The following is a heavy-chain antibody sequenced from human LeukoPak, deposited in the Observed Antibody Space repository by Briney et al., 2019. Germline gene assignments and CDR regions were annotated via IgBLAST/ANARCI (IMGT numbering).Heavy chain of an antibody. CDR2: INHSGST. CDR3: ATRSGYSSSWYGALVDYYYYYYMDV. J-gene: IGHJ6*03. D-gene: IGHD6-13*01. Sequence: SETLSLTCAVYGGSFSGYYWSWIRQPPGKGLEWIGEINHSGSTNYNPSLKSRVTISVDTSKNQFSLKLSSVTAADTAVYYCATRSGYSSSWYGALVDYYYYYYMDVWGKGTTVTVSS. CDR1: GGSFSGYY. V-gene: IGHV4-34*01.